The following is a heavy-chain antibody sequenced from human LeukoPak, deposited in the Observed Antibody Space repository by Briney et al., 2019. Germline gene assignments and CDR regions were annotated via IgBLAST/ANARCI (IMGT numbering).Heavy chain of an antibody. CDR3: ARSLSMAGLT. CDR1: GDSISSSKYY. V-gene: IGHV4-39*01. Sequence: PSETLSLTCTVSGDSISSSKYYWGWIRQSPGKGLEWMGSIYKSGSTFYNPSLKSRVIISVDTSRNQFSLKLNSVSAADTAVYYCARSLSMAGLTWGQGTLVAVSS. CDR2: IYKSGST. D-gene: IGHD6-19*01. J-gene: IGHJ5*02.